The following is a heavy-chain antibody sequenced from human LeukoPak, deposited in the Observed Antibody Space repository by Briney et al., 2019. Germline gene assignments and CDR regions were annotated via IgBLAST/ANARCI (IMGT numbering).Heavy chain of an antibody. Sequence: SQTLSLTCTVSGGSISSGDYYWSWIRQPPGKGLEWIGYIYHSGSTYYNPSLKSRVTISVDTSKNQFSLKLSSVTAADTAVYYCARVDGDYGDSGDYYHYGMDVWGQGTTVTVSS. CDR2: IYHSGST. CDR3: ARVDGDYGDSGDYYHYGMDV. CDR1: GGSISSGDYY. V-gene: IGHV4-30-4*01. J-gene: IGHJ6*02. D-gene: IGHD4-17*01.